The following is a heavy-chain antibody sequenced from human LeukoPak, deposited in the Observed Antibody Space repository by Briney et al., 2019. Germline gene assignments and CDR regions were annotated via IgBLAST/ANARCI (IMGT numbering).Heavy chain of an antibody. D-gene: IGHD2-15*01. J-gene: IGHJ6*03. CDR3: AKDIGSNYYYYMDV. Sequence: GGSLRLSCASSGFTFRNYWMSWVRQAPGKGLEWVANIKQDGSQKYYVESVKGRFTISRDNAKNSLYLQMNSLRAGDTAVYYCAKDIGSNYYYYMDVWGKGTTVTISS. V-gene: IGHV3-7*01. CDR1: GFTFRNYW. CDR2: IKQDGSQK.